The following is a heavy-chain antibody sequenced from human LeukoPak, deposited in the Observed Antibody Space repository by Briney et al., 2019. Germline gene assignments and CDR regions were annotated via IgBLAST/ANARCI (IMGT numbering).Heavy chain of an antibody. CDR3: ARVGVGTVNY. Sequence: GGSLRLSCAASGFIFSTYWMSWVRQAPGKGLEWVANINQDGSEKYYVDSVKGRFTISRDNAKNSLFLQMNSLRAEDTASYYCARVGVGTVNYWGQGTLVTVSS. CDR1: GFIFSTYW. CDR2: INQDGSEK. J-gene: IGHJ4*02. D-gene: IGHD1-26*01. V-gene: IGHV3-7*04.